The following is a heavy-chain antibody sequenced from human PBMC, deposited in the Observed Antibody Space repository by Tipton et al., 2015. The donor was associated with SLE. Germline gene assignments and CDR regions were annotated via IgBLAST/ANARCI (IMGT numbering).Heavy chain of an antibody. V-gene: IGHV4-39*07. J-gene: IGHJ6*03. Sequence: GLVKPSETLSLTCTVSGGSISSSSYFWGWIRQPPGKGLEWIGNIYYSGSTYYNPSLKSRVTISVDTSKNQFSLKLSSVTAADTAVYYCARGPVRISEDYHYYMDVWGKGTTVTVSS. CDR1: GGSISSSSYF. CDR3: ARGPVRISEDYHYYMDV. D-gene: IGHD3-3*01. CDR2: IYYSGST.